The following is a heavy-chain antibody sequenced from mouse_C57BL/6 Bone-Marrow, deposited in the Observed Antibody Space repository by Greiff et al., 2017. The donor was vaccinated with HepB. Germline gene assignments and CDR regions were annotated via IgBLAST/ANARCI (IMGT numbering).Heavy chain of an antibody. D-gene: IGHD6-1*01. J-gene: IGHJ4*01. V-gene: IGHV5-12*01. CDR2: ISNGGGST. CDR1: GFTFSDYY. Sequence: EVKLMESGGGLVQPGGSLKLSCAASGFTFSDYYMYWVRQTPEKRLEWVAYISNGGGSTYYPDTVKGRFTISRDNAKNTLYLQMSRLKSEDTAMYYCARHSLYAMDYWGQGTSVTVSS. CDR3: ARHSLYAMDY.